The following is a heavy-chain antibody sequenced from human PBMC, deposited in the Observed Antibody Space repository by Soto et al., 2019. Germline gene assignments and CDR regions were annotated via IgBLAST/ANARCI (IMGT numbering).Heavy chain of an antibody. Sequence: ESWGGLVQPGGSLRLSCEASGFTFSGYWMSWVRQAPGKGLEWVADIKHDGSVQYYVDSVKGRLTISRDNAKKQLYLQMNGLRAEDTALYYCARAPYSNAWYRFDLWGQGTLVTVSS. CDR1: GFTFSGYW. D-gene: IGHD4-4*01. J-gene: IGHJ4*02. V-gene: IGHV3-7*03. CDR2: IKHDGSVQ. CDR3: ARAPYSNAWYRFDL.